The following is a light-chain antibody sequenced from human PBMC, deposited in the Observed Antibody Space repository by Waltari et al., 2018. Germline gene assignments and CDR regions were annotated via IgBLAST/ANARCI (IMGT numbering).Light chain of an antibody. CDR2: EAT. CDR1: SSDIGPYAD. CDR3: SSYAGNNILI. V-gene: IGLV2-8*01. Sequence: QSALTQPPSASGSPGQAVTISCTATSSDIGPYADVSWYQHYSGKAPKLLIYEATKRPSGVPGRFSGSKSGYTASLTVSGLQPEDEADYYCSSYAGNNILIFGGGTKLTVL. J-gene: IGLJ2*01.